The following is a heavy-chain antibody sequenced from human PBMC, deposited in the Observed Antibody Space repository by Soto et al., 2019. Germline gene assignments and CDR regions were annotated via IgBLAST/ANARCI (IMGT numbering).Heavy chain of an antibody. Sequence: PGGSLRLSCAASGFTFSSYGMHWVRQAPGKGLEWVAVISYDGSNKYYADSVKGRFTISRDNSKNTLYLQMNSLRAEDTAVYYCATVTRPYYFDYWGQGTLVTVSS. V-gene: IGHV3-30*03. CDR1: GFTFSSYG. CDR2: ISYDGSNK. D-gene: IGHD4-17*01. J-gene: IGHJ4*02. CDR3: ATVTRPYYFDY.